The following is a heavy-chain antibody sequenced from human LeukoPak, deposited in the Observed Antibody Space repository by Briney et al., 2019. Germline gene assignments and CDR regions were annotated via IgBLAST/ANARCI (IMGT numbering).Heavy chain of an antibody. CDR3: ARDPSRYLRVGHYYY. J-gene: IGHJ4*02. Sequence: SVRGRFTISRDNARNSVYLQMSSLRVEDTALYYCARDPSRYLRVGHYYYWGQGTLVAVSS. V-gene: IGHV3-21*01. D-gene: IGHD3-16*01.